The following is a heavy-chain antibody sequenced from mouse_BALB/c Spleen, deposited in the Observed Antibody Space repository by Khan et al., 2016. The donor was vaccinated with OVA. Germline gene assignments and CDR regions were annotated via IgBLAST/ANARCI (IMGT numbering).Heavy chain of an antibody. CDR1: GYSNTSGYG. V-gene: IGHV3-2*02. D-gene: IGHD1-2*01. Sequence: SGPGLVKPSQSLSLTCTVTGYSNTSGYGWNWIRQFPGNKLEWMGYISYSGSTNYNPSLKSRISITRDTSKNQFFLQLNSVTTEDTATYYCARTARIKYWGQGTTLTVSS. CDR3: ARTARIKY. CDR2: ISYSGST. J-gene: IGHJ2*01.